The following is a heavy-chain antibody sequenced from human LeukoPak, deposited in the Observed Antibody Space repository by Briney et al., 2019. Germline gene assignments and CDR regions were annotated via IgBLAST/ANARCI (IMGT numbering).Heavy chain of an antibody. J-gene: IGHJ3*02. Sequence: SETLSLTCTVSGGSISSGSYYWSWIRQPAGKGLEWIGRIYTSGSTNYNPSLKSRVTISVDTSKNQFSLKLSSVTAADTAVYYCARGTRVGATMGDAFDIRGQGTMVTVSS. CDR1: GGSISSGSYY. CDR2: IYTSGST. CDR3: ARGTRVGATMGDAFDI. D-gene: IGHD1-26*01. V-gene: IGHV4-61*02.